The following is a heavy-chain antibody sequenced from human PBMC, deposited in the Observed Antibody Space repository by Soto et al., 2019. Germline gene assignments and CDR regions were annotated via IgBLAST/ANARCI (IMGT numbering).Heavy chain of an antibody. V-gene: IGHV1-69*02. Sequence: QVQLVQSGAEVKKPGSSVKVSCKASGGTFSSYTISWVRQAPGQGLEWMGRIIPILGIANYAQKFQGRVTITADNSTSTAYMELSSLRSEDTAVYYCARSVVAVTYFDYWGQGTLVTVSS. J-gene: IGHJ4*02. CDR1: GGTFSSYT. D-gene: IGHD2-15*01. CDR2: IIPILGIA. CDR3: ARSVVAVTYFDY.